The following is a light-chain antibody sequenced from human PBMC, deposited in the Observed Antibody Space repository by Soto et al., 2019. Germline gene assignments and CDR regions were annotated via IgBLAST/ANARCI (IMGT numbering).Light chain of an antibody. J-gene: IGLJ3*02. CDR2: GNS. CDR1: SSKIGAGYY. CDR3: QSYDSSLSGSV. Sequence: QSVLTQPPSVSGAPGQRVTISCTGSSSKIGAGYYVHWYQQLPGTAPKLLIYGNSNRSSGVPDRFSGSKSGTSASLAITGLQAEDEADYYCQSYDSSLSGSVFGGGTKLTVL. V-gene: IGLV1-40*01.